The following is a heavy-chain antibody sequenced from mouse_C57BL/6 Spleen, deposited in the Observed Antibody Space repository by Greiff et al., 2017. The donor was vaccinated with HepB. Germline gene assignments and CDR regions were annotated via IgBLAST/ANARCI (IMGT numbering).Heavy chain of an antibody. CDR2: ISDGGSYT. CDR1: GFTFSSYA. CDR3: ARDAVGTRVYWYFDV. Sequence: EVQRVESGGGLVKPGGSLKLSCAASGFTFSSYAMSWVRQTPEKRLEWVATISDGGSYTYYPDNVKGRFTISRENAKNNLYLQMSHLKSEDTAMYYCARDAVGTRVYWYFDVWGKGTTVTVSS. V-gene: IGHV5-4*01. J-gene: IGHJ1*03. D-gene: IGHD3-3*01.